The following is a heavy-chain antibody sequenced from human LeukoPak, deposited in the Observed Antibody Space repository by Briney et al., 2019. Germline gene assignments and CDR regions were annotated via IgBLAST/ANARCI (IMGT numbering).Heavy chain of an antibody. CDR3: PTSLQPGAKEDFDY. D-gene: IGHD1-26*01. CDR2: IWYDGSNK. J-gene: IGHJ4*02. CDR1: GFTLSSYG. V-gene: IGHV3-33*01. Sequence: GRSLSLSCAASGFTLSSYGMHWVHQAPGKGLEWVAVIWYDGSNKYYADSVKGRFTISRDNSKNTLYLQMNSLRAEDTAVYYCPTSLQPGAKEDFDYWGQGTLVTVSS.